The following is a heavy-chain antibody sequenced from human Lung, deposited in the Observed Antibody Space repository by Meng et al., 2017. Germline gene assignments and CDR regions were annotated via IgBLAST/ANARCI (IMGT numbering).Heavy chain of an antibody. D-gene: IGHD4-11*01. CDR1: GGSFSDYD. J-gene: IGHJ4*02. CDR2: INHSGST. V-gene: IGHV4-34*01. CDR3: ARGPTTMAHDFDY. Sequence: QGRLQQGGGGVWKPPDPPFLSCVVWGGSFSDYDWSCIRRPPGKGREWMVEINHSGSTNYNPSLESRATRSVDTSQNNLSLKLSSVTAADSAVYYCARGPTTMAHDFDYWGQGTLVTVSS.